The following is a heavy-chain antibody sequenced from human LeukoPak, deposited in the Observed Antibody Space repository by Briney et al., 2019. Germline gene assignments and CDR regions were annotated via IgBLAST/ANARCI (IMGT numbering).Heavy chain of an antibody. CDR2: MHYSWKT. Sequence: SQTLALLQIFCARLFSSYYRRWIRQPPGKALEWIGYMHYSWKTKHNTSLTSQVTKSVKTSKKQISLKLSSVTAADTSVYYCAKHTDALGYFQHWGQGTLVTVSS. V-gene: IGHV4-59*08. D-gene: IGHD2-8*01. J-gene: IGHJ1*01. CDR1: ARLFSSYY. CDR3: AKHTDALGYFQH.